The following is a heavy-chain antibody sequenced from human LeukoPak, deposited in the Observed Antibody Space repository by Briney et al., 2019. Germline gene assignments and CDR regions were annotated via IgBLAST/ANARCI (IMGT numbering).Heavy chain of an antibody. Sequence: GGSLRLSCAASGFTFSSYAMHWVRQAPGKGLEWVAVISYDGSNKYYADSVKGRFTISRDNSKNTLYLQMNSLRAEDTAVYYCARDHGVVVGWFGPWGQGTLVTVSS. V-gene: IGHV3-30*04. J-gene: IGHJ5*02. D-gene: IGHD2-21*01. CDR1: GFTFSSYA. CDR3: ARDHGVVVGWFGP. CDR2: ISYDGSNK.